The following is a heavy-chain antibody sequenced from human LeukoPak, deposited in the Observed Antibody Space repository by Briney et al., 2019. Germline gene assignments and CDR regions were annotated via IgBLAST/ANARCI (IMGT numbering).Heavy chain of an antibody. CDR2: VNVLGNT. CDR1: GGSISSTNW. CDR3: AREGGPFRPLDY. D-gene: IGHD2/OR15-2a*01. V-gene: IGHV4-4*02. J-gene: IGHJ4*02. Sequence: PSGTLSLTCGVSGGSISSTNWWTWVRQPPGKGLEWIGEVNVLGNTNYNPSLESRVTISIDKSENHVSLKLTSVTAADTAVYYCAREGGPFRPLDYSGQGTLVTVSP.